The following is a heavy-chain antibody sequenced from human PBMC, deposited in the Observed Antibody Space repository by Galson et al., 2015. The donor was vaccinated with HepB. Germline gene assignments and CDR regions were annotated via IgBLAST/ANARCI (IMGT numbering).Heavy chain of an antibody. CDR1: GFTFNIYA. D-gene: IGHD6-19*01. V-gene: IGHV3-23*01. CDR2: ISDGGDDT. Sequence: SLRLSCAASGFTFNIYAMHWVRQAPGKGLEWVSAISDGGDDTYYADSVRGRFTISRDNCKNTLYLQMNSLRAEDTAVYYCAKKWGSERGVAGSLDWGQGTLVTVSS. CDR3: AKKWGSERGVAGSLD. J-gene: IGHJ4*02.